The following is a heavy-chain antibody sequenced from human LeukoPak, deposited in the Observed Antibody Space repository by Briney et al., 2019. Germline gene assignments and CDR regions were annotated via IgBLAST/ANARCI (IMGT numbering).Heavy chain of an antibody. Sequence: SETLSLTCTVSGGSISSGSYYWSWIRQPAGKGLEWIGRIYTSGSTNYNPSLKSRVTISVDTSKNQFSLKLSSVTAADTAVYYCARDRGTIFGVIIGYFDYWGQGTLVTVSS. CDR3: ARDRGTIFGVIIGYFDY. V-gene: IGHV4-61*02. CDR2: IYTSGST. CDR1: GGSISSGSYY. J-gene: IGHJ4*02. D-gene: IGHD3-3*01.